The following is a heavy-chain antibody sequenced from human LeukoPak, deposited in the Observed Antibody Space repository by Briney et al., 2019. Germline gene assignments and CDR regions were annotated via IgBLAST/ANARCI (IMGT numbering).Heavy chain of an antibody. CDR1: GYTFTDYY. V-gene: IGHV1-69-2*01. CDR3: ATDGSGDYSNNYYMDV. Sequence: ASVKVSCKTSGYTFTDYYMHWVQQAPGKGLEWMGLVDPEDGETIYAEKFQGRVTITADTSTDTAYMELSSLRSEDTAVYYCATDGSGDYSNNYYMDVWGKGTTVTVSS. D-gene: IGHD4-11*01. J-gene: IGHJ6*03. CDR2: VDPEDGET.